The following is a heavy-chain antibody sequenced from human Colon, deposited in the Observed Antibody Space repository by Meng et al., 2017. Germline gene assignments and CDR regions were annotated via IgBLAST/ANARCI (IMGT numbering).Heavy chain of an antibody. V-gene: IGHV4-34*02. D-gene: IGHD4-17*01. CDR1: GGSFSGFY. Sequence: QVRRERGGAGLLKPSGTLSLTCAVSGGSFSGFYWSWIRQPPGKGLEWIGEIDHFGISNYNSSLKGRLTMSVDTSKKQISLTLTSVTAADTAVYYCATGLRHGDWFDPWGPGTLVTVSS. CDR3: ATGLRHGDWFDP. CDR2: IDHFGIS. J-gene: IGHJ5*02.